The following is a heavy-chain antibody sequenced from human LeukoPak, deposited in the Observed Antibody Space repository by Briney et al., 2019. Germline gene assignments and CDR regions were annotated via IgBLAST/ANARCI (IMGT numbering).Heavy chain of an antibody. V-gene: IGHV4-34*01. CDR1: VGSFSGYY. Sequence: SETLSLTCAVYVGSFSGYYWSWIRQPPGKGLEWIGEINHSGSTNYNPSLKRRVTISVDTSKNQFSLKLSSVTAADTAVYYCARGRGRYCSSTSCRNWFDPWGQGTLVTVSS. J-gene: IGHJ5*02. D-gene: IGHD2-2*01. CDR2: INHSGST. CDR3: ARGRGRYCSSTSCRNWFDP.